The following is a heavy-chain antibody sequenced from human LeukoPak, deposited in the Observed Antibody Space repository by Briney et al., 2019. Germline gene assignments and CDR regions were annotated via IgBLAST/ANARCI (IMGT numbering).Heavy chain of an antibody. CDR3: ARSDGSGTPLDY. Sequence: SETLSLTCTVSGGSISSYYWSWIRQPAGKGLEWIGRIYTSGSTNYDPSLKSRVTMSVDTSKNQFSLKLSSVTAADTDVYYCARSDGSGTPLDYWGQGTMVTVSS. D-gene: IGHD3-10*01. CDR1: GGSISSYY. CDR2: IYTSGST. J-gene: IGHJ4*02. V-gene: IGHV4-4*07.